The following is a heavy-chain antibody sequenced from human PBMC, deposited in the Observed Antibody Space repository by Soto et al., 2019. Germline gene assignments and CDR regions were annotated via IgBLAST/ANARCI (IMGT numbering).Heavy chain of an antibody. J-gene: IGHJ4*02. CDR1: GFRFSDFA. CDR3: AKGAEGYVVSSLDS. V-gene: IGHV3-23*01. Sequence: EVQLLESGGGFVQPGGSLRLSCAASGFRFSDFAMTWVRQDPGRGLEWVSAITGTTSSTYYADSVKGRFTIYRDNSKNTLYLQINSLSAEDTAIYYCAKGAEGYVVSSLDSWGQGTLVTVSS. D-gene: IGHD5-12*01. CDR2: ITGTTSST.